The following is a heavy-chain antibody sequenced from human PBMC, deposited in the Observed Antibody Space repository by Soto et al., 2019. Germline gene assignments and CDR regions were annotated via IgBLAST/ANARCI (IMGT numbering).Heavy chain of an antibody. J-gene: IGHJ6*02. CDR1: GGSISSYY. V-gene: IGHV4-59*01. CDR2: IYYSVST. D-gene: IGHD3-10*01. Sequence: PSETLSLTCTVSGGSISSYYWSWIRQPPGKGLEWIGYIYYSVSTNYNPSLKSRVTISVDTSKNQFSLKLSSVTAADTAVYYCARDNAWFEENGYYYYYGMDVWGQGTTVTVSS. CDR3: ARDNAWFEENGYYYYYGMDV.